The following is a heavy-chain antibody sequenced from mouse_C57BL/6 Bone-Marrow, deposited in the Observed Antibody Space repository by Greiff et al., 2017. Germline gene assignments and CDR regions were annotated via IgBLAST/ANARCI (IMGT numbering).Heavy chain of an antibody. CDR2: IRSKSSNYAT. D-gene: IGHD1-1*01. CDR1: GFTFNTYA. V-gene: IGHV10-3*01. Sequence: EVKLVESGGGLVQPKGSLKLSCAASGFTFNTYAMHWVRQAPGKGLEWVARIRSKSSNYATYYADSVKDRFTISRDDSQSMLYLQMNNLKTEDTAMYYCVRATPHNYYGSSYGRYFDVWGTGTTVTVSS. CDR3: VRATPHNYYGSSYGRYFDV. J-gene: IGHJ1*03.